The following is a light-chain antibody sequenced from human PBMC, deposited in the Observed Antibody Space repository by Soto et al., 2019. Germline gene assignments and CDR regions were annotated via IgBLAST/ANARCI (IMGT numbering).Light chain of an antibody. Sequence: QSALTQPASVSGSPGQSITISCTGISSDVGSNNIVSWYQQHPGKAPKLMIYEGSKRPSGVSNRFPGSKSGNTASLTISGLQAEDEADYYCCSYAGSSTSYVFGTGTKLTVL. V-gene: IGLV2-23*01. CDR2: EGS. CDR3: CSYAGSSTSYV. J-gene: IGLJ1*01. CDR1: SSDVGSNNI.